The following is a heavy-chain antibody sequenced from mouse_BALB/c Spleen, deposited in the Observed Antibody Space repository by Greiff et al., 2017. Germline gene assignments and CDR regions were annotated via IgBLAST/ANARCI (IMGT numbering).Heavy chain of an antibody. CDR3: TRDQGITTVVCDLDY. Sequence: DVKLVESGGGLVTPGGSLKLSCAASGFTFSSYTMSWVRQTPEKRLEWVATISSGGSYTYYPDSVKGRFTISRDNAKNTLYLQISSLKSEDTAMYYCTRDQGITTVVCDLDYWGQGTTLTVSS. J-gene: IGHJ2*01. V-gene: IGHV5-6-4*01. CDR1: GFTFSSYT. D-gene: IGHD1-1*01. CDR2: ISSGGSYT.